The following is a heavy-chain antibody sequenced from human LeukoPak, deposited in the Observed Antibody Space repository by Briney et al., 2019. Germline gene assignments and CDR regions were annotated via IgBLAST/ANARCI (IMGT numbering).Heavy chain of an antibody. CDR2: IYYSGST. CDR1: GGSISSGDYY. J-gene: IGHJ4*02. Sequence: SETLSLTCTVSGGSISSGDYYWSWIRQPPGKGLEWIGYIYYSGSTNYNPSLKSRVTISVDTSKNQFSLKLSSVTAADTAVYYCARDTSLAGIAAESVVWGQGTLVTVSS. CDR3: ARDTSLAGIAAESVV. V-gene: IGHV4-61*08. D-gene: IGHD6-13*01.